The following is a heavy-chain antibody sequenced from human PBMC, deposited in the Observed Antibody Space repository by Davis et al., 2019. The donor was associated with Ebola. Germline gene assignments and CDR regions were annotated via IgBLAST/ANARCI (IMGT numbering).Heavy chain of an antibody. CDR1: GGSFSGYY. J-gene: IGHJ4*02. CDR3: AGISYGDGING. CDR2: INHSGST. D-gene: IGHD4-17*01. V-gene: IGHV4-34*01. Sequence: MPSETLSLTCAVYGGSFSGYYSSWIRLPPGKGLEWIGEINHSGSTNYNPSLKSRVTISVATSKNQFSRKLSSGTAADTAVYYCAGISYGDGINGWGQGTLVTVSS.